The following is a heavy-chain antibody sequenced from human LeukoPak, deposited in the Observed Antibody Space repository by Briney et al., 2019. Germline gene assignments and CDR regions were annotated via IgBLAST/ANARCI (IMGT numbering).Heavy chain of an antibody. CDR3: EKGRVDP. D-gene: IGHD5-24*01. CDR2: INHIVST. V-gene: IGHV4-34*01. CDR1: GGSFSGYY. Sequence: SETLSLTCAVYGGSFSGYYCSWIRQPPGKGLEWIGEINHIVSTNYNPSLKRRVTIPVDPYKTQFSVKLSSVTAADTAVYYCEKGRVDPWGQGTLVTVSS. J-gene: IGHJ5*02.